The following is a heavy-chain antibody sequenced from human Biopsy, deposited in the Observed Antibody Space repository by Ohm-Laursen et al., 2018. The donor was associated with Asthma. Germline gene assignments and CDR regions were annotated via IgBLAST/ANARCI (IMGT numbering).Heavy chain of an antibody. Sequence: SLRLSCSASGFAVSRDHMFWVRQAPGKGLEWVSVIYSGGTSHTADSVRGRFTISRDYSKNTLYLQMHSLRAEDTAVYYCARGDSSNWSHYYFDYWGQGTLGTVSP. CDR2: IYSGGTS. CDR1: GFAVSRDH. CDR3: ARGDSSNWSHYYFDY. D-gene: IGHD3-22*01. V-gene: IGHV3-53*01. J-gene: IGHJ4*02.